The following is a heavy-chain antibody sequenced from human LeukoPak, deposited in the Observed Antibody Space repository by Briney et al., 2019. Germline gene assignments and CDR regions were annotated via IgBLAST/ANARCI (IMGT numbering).Heavy chain of an antibody. J-gene: IGHJ4*02. CDR3: ARFSEWIQLWFVDY. CDR2: INHSGST. V-gene: IGHV4-34*01. D-gene: IGHD5-18*01. Sequence: SETLSLTCAVYGGSFSGFYWSWIRQPPGKGLEWIGEINHSGSTYYNPSLKSRVTISEDTSKNQFSLKLTSVTAADTAVYYCARFSEWIQLWFVDYWGQGTLVTVSS. CDR1: GGSFSGFY.